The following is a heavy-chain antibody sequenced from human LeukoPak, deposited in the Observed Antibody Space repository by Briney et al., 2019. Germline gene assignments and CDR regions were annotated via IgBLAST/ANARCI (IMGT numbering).Heavy chain of an antibody. J-gene: IGHJ5*02. D-gene: IGHD5-12*01. CDR3: ARDGYDGNWFDP. Sequence: SETLSLTCTVSGGSISSGSYYWSWIRQPAGKGLEWIGRIYTSGSTNYNPSLKSRVTMSVDTSKNQFSLKLSSVTAADTAVYYCARDGYDGNWFDPWGQGTLVTVAS. CDR2: IYTSGST. CDR1: GGSISSGSYY. V-gene: IGHV4-61*02.